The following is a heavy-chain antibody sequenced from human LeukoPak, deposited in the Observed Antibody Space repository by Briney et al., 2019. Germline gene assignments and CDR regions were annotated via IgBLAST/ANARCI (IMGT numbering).Heavy chain of an antibody. Sequence: SETLSLTCTVSGGSISSYYWSWIRQPPGKGLEWIGYIYTSGSTNYNPSLESRVTISVDTSKNQFSLKLSSVTAADTAVYYCAKYSSSLRAAFDIWGQGTMVTVSS. CDR2: IYTSGST. D-gene: IGHD6-6*01. CDR1: GGSISSYY. V-gene: IGHV4-4*09. J-gene: IGHJ3*02. CDR3: AKYSSSLRAAFDI.